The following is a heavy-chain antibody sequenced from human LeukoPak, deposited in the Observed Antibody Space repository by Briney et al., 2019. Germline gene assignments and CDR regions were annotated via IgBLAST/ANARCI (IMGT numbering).Heavy chain of an antibody. J-gene: IGHJ4*02. CDR3: ARQAYSGSYYPLDY. CDR2: IYPGDSDT. CDR1: GYSFSTYW. V-gene: IGHV5-51*01. Sequence: GESLKISCQGSGYSFSTYWITWVRQMPGKGLEWMGIIYPGDSDTRYSPSFQGQVTISADKSISTAYLQWSSLKASDTAMYYCARQAYSGSYYPLDYWGQGTLVTVSS. D-gene: IGHD1-26*01.